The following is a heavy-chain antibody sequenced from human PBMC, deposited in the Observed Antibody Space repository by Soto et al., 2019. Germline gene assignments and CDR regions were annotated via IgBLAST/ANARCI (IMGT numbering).Heavy chain of an antibody. CDR2: ISGSGGST. Sequence: EVQLLESGGGLVQPGGSLRLSCAASGFTFSSYAMSWVRQAPGKGLEWVSAISGSGGSTYYADSVKGSFTSSRDNSKNPLYLQMNSLRAEGTAVYYCARDGEQEVPAGKDAFDILGQGTMVTVSS. D-gene: IGHD2-2*01. CDR1: GFTFSSYA. V-gene: IGHV3-23*01. CDR3: ARDGEQEVPAGKDAFDI. J-gene: IGHJ3*02.